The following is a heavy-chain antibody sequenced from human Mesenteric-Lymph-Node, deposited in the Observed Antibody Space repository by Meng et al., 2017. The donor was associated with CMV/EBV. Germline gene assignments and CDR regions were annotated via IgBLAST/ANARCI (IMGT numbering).Heavy chain of an antibody. CDR2: IRYDGSTT. Sequence: GGSLRLSCAASGFTFSGYGMHWVRQAPGKGLEWVAFIRYDGSTTYYADSVKGRFTISRDNSKNTLYLQMNSLRVEDTAVFYCATAGDTVTGSAYWGQGTLVTVSS. D-gene: IGHD4-11*01. CDR1: GFTFSGYG. V-gene: IGHV3-30*02. CDR3: ATAGDTVTGSAY. J-gene: IGHJ4*02.